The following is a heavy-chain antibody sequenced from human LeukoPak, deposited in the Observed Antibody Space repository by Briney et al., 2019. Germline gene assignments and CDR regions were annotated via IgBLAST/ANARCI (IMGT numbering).Heavy chain of an antibody. CDR2: INQDGREK. D-gene: IGHD2-15*01. V-gene: IGHV3-7*01. J-gene: IGHJ4*02. CDR3: ARDGVAPGLYFDS. Sequence: GWSVTLSCAASGFSFSHYWLNWLRQAPGKGLEWVACINQDGREKYSVEGRFTISRDNAKNSLYLQMNSLRADDTAVYYCARDGVAPGLYFDSWGQGTLATVSS. CDR1: GFSFSHYW.